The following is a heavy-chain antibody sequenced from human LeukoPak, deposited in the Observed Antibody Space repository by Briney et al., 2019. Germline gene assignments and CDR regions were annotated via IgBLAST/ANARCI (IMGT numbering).Heavy chain of an antibody. V-gene: IGHV3-66*01. Sequence: GGSLRLSCAASGFTVSSNYMSWVRQAPGKGLEWVSVIYIGGSTYYADSVKGRFTISRDNSKNTLYLQMNSLRAEDTAVYYCARDYRDYYGDYGTDYWGQGTLVTVSS. CDR1: GFTVSSNY. CDR3: ARDYRDYYGDYGTDY. J-gene: IGHJ4*02. D-gene: IGHD4-17*01. CDR2: IYIGGST.